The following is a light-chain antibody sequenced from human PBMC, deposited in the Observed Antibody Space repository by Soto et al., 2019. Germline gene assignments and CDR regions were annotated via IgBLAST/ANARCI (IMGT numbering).Light chain of an antibody. CDR2: EVS. Sequence: QSALTQPASVSGSPGQSVTISCSGTRSDVGTFNLVSWYQQYPGKAPKLMIYEVSTRPSGVSNRFSGSKSGNTASLTISGLLAEDEADYYCCSYAGSSTFVFGTGTKLTVL. V-gene: IGLV2-23*02. J-gene: IGLJ1*01. CDR3: CSYAGSSTFV. CDR1: RSDVGTFNL.